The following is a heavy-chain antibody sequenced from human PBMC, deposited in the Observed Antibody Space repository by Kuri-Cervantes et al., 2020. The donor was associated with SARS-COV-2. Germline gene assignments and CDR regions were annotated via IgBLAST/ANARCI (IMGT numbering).Heavy chain of an antibody. CDR1: GFAFSSYA. Sequence: GGSLRLSCAASGFAFSSYAMHWVRQAPGKGLEWVASIKQDESERYHVDSVKGRFIISRDNAKKSLLLQMNSLRPEDTAVYYCARGYDFWNGYSDYWGQGTLVTVSS. D-gene: IGHD3/OR15-3a*01. J-gene: IGHJ4*02. V-gene: IGHV3-7*04. CDR3: ARGYDFWNGYSDY. CDR2: IKQDESER.